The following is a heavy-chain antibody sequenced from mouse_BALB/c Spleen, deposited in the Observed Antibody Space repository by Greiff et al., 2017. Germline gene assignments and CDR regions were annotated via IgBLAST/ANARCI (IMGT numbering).Heavy chain of an antibody. CDR1: GFTFSSYA. V-gene: IGHV5-6-5*01. CDR3: ARALGGLPDFDY. D-gene: IGHD5-5*01. J-gene: IGHJ2*01. CDR2: ISSGGST. Sequence: EVHLVESGGGLVKPGGSLKLSCAASGFTFSSYAMSWVRQTPEKRLEWVASISSGGSTYYPDSVKGRFTISRDNARNILYLQMSSLRSEDTAMYYCARALGGLPDFDYWGQGTTLTVSS.